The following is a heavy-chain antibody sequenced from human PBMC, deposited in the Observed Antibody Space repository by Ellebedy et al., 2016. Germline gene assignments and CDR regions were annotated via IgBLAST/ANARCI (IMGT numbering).Heavy chain of an antibody. J-gene: IGHJ4*02. D-gene: IGHD2-21*01. CDR1: GLTFRDSW. CDR3: ARGVDYSFDH. V-gene: IGHV3-15*01. CDR2: IKTKSEGATR. Sequence: GGSLRLXXAASGLTFRDSWMSWVRQAPGKGLEWVGRIKTKSEGATREYAASVKGRFAISRDNAKNSMSLQMNSLRAEDTAVYYCARGVDYSFDHWGQGTLVTVSS.